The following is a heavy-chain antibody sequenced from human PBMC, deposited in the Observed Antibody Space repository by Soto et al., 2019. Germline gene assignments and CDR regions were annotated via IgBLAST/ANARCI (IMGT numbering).Heavy chain of an antibody. D-gene: IGHD2-21*01. V-gene: IGHV1-8*01. CDR3: VRVPLDYYSADYFDN. Sequence: QVQLVQSGAEVKRPGASVKVSCKASGYTFTENDINWVRQATGQGLEWMGWMNPNSGNTGYAQKFQGRVTMTRDNSITTAYMELSSLRSEDTAVYFCVRVPLDYYSADYFDNWGQGTLVTVSS. CDR2: MNPNSGNT. CDR1: GYTFTEND. J-gene: IGHJ4*02.